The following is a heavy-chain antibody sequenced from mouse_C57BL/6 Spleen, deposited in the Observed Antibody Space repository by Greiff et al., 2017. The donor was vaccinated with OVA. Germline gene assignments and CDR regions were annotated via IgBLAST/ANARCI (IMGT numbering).Heavy chain of an antibody. D-gene: IGHD2-4*01. V-gene: IGHV1-55*01. CDR1: GYTFTSYW. Sequence: VQLQQPGAELVKPGASVKMSCKASGYTFTSYWITWVKQRPGQGLEWIGDIYPGSGSTNYNEKLKSKATLTVDTSSSTAYMQLSSLTSEDSAVYYCAKGGIYYDYDGYWGQGTTLTVSS. J-gene: IGHJ2*01. CDR2: IYPGSGST. CDR3: AKGGIYYDYDGY.